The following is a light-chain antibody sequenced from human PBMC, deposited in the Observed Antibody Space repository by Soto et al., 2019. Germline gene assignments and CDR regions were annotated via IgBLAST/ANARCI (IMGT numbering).Light chain of an antibody. CDR2: AAS. J-gene: IGKJ1*01. CDR3: QQSYSTPTWT. Sequence: DIQRTQSPSSLSASVGDRVTITCRASQSISNHLNWYQQKSGKAPKLLIYAASRLQSGAPSRFSGSGSGTDFTLTISSLQPEDFATYYCQQSYSTPTWTFGQGTKVDIK. V-gene: IGKV1-39*01. CDR1: QSISNH.